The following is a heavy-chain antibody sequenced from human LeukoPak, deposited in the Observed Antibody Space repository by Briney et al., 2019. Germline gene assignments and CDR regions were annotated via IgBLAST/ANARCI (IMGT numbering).Heavy chain of an antibody. D-gene: IGHD1-7*01. CDR2: INWNGGST. J-gene: IGHJ6*03. Sequence: GGSLRLSCAASGFTFDDYGMSWVRQAPGKGLEWVSGINWNGGSTGYADSVKGRFTISRDNARNSLYLQMNSLRAEDTALYYCARGPFQRSLELLYYYYYMDVWGKGTTVTVSS. V-gene: IGHV3-20*04. CDR3: ARGPFQRSLELLYYYYYMDV. CDR1: GFTFDDYG.